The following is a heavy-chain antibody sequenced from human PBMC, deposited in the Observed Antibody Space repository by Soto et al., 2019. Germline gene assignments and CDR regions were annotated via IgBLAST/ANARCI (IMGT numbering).Heavy chain of an antibody. CDR1: GFTFSSYW. V-gene: IGHV3-7*03. Sequence: EVQLVESGGGLVQPGGSLRLSCAASGFTFSSYWMSWVRQAPGKGLEWVANIKQDGSEKYYVDSVKGRFTISRDNAKNSLYLQMNSLRAEDTVVYYCARATGYYGSGSLRYYYYYYGMDVWGQGTTVTVSS. CDR3: ARATGYYGSGSLRYYYYYYGMDV. J-gene: IGHJ6*02. CDR2: IKQDGSEK. D-gene: IGHD3-10*01.